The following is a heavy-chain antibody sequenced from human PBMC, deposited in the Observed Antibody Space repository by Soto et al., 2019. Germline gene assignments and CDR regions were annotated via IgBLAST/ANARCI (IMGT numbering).Heavy chain of an antibody. CDR2: SRNRANGYTT. CDR3: ARGGYSKFDY. V-gene: IGHV3-72*01. Sequence: GGSLRLSCAASGFTFSDHYMDWVRQAPGKGLEWVGRSRNRANGYTTEYAASVKGRFTISRDDSKNSLYLRMNSLKTEDTAVYYCARGGYSKFDYWGQGTLVTVSS. J-gene: IGHJ4*02. CDR1: GFTFSDHY. D-gene: IGHD4-4*01.